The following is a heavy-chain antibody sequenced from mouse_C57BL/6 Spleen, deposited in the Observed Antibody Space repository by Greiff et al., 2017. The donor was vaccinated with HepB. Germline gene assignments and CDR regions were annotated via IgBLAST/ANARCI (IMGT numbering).Heavy chain of an antibody. CDR1: GYSFTGYY. V-gene: IGHV1-42*01. Sequence: VQLQQSGPELVKPGASVKISCKASGYSFTGYYMNWVKQSPEKSLEWIGEINPSTGGTTYNQKFKAKATLTVDKSSSTAYMQLKSLTSEDSAVYYCARYHYGSSYGDYWGQGTTLTVSS. J-gene: IGHJ2*01. D-gene: IGHD1-1*01. CDR3: ARYHYGSSYGDY. CDR2: INPSTGGT.